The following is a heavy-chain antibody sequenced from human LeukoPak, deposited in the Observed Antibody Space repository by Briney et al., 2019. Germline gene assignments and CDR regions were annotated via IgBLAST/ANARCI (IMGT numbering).Heavy chain of an antibody. CDR3: AKDLRGSSSFDY. CDR1: GFTFSSYN. Sequence: PGGSLRLSCAASGFTFSSYNMNWVRQAPGKGLEWVSAISAIGTDTYYADSVKGRFTVSRDNSNNTMYLQMNSLRAEDTAIYFCAKDLRGSSSFDYWGQGTLVTVSS. CDR2: ISAIGTDT. V-gene: IGHV3-23*01. D-gene: IGHD1-26*01. J-gene: IGHJ4*02.